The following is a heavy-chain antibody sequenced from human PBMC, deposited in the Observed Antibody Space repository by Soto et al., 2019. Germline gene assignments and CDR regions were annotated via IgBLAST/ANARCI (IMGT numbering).Heavy chain of an antibody. V-gene: IGHV3-9*01. CDR1: GFTFDDYA. Sequence: EVQLVESGGGLVQPGWSLGLSCAASGFTFDDYAMHWVRQGPGKGLEWVSGLSWNGGEKAYADSVKGRFTISRDPAKKSVYLQMNRLRAEDTALDYCVRDKGRYLSRGMDVWGEGTTVIVSS. CDR2: LSWNGGEK. J-gene: IGHJ6*02. D-gene: IGHD1-26*01. CDR3: VRDKGRYLSRGMDV.